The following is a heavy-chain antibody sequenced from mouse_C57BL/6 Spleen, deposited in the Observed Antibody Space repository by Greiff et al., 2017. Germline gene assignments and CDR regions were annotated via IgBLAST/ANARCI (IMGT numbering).Heavy chain of an antibody. CDR2: ISYDGSN. V-gene: IGHV3-6*01. J-gene: IGHJ3*01. Sequence: EVKLMESGPGLVKPSQSLSLTCSVTGYSITSGYYWNWIRQFPGNKLEWMGYISYDGSNNYNPTLKNRIPITLDTSKNQFFLKLNSVTTEDTATYYCARDSSGFAYWGQGTLVTVSA. CDR3: ARDSSGFAY. D-gene: IGHD3-1*01. CDR1: GYSITSGYY.